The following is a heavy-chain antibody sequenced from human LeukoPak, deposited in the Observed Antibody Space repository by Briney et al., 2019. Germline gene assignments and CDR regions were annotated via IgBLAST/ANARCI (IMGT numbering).Heavy chain of an antibody. CDR1: GFTFSSYA. D-gene: IGHD3-22*01. J-gene: IGHJ4*02. CDR2: ISGSGGST. Sequence: GGSLRLSCAASGFTFSSYAMSWVRQAPGKGLEWVSAISGSGGSTYYADSVKGRFTISRDNSKNTLYLQMNSLRTEGTAVYYCAKDARYRSTMNFDYWAREPWSPSPQ. CDR3: AKDARYRSTMNFDY. V-gene: IGHV3-23*01.